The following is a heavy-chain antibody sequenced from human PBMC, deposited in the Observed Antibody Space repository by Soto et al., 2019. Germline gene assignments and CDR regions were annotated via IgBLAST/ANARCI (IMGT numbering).Heavy chain of an antibody. V-gene: IGHV4-34*01. CDR2: INHSGST. D-gene: IGHD7-27*01. CDR1: GGSFSGYY. CDR3: ARYPPNWGHDY. J-gene: IGHJ4*02. Sequence: SETLSLTCAVYGGSFSGYYWSWIRQPPGKGLEWIGEINHSGSTNYNPSLKSRVTISVDTSKNQFSLKLSSVTAADTAVYYCARYPPNWGHDYWDQGTLVTVAS.